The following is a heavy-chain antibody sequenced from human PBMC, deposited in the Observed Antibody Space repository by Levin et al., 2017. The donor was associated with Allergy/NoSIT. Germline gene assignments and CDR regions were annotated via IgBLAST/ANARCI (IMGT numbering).Heavy chain of an antibody. Sequence: LSLPCAASGFTFSSSWMHWVRQAPGKGLVWVSRINSDGRSTNYVDSVKGRFTISRDNAKNTLYLQMDSLRAEDTAVYYCARGMGAAASNWFDPWGQGTLVTVSS. D-gene: IGHD6-13*01. V-gene: IGHV3-74*01. CDR2: INSDGRST. CDR1: GFTFSSSW. CDR3: ARGMGAAASNWFDP. J-gene: IGHJ5*02.